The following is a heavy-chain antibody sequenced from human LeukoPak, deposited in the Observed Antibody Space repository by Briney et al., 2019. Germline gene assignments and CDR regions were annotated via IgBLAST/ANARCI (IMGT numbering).Heavy chain of an antibody. CDR2: ISSSSTYI. D-gene: IGHD6-6*01. J-gene: IGHJ3*02. V-gene: IGHV3-21*01. CDR1: GFTFSSYA. Sequence: GGSLRLSCAASGFTFSSYAMSWVRQAPGKGLEWVSTISSSSTYIYYADSVKGRFTISRDTAKSSLYLQVDSLRAEDTAVYYCTRDLDSSSSADAFDIWGQGTMVTVSS. CDR3: TRDLDSSSSADAFDI.